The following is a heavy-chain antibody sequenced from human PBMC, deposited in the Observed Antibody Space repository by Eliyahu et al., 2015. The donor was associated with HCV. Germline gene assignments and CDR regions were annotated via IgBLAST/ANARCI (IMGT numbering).Heavy chain of an antibody. Sequence: QVQLVESGGGVVQPGRSLRLSCAASGFTFSSXGLHWVRQAPGKGLEWVAVIWYDGSNKYYADSVKGRFTISRDNSKNTLYLQMNSLRAEDTAVYYCATYCSSTSCYTGEDAFDIWGHGTMVTVSS. CDR1: GFTFSSXG. CDR3: ATYCSSTSCYTGEDAFDI. CDR2: IWYDGSNK. D-gene: IGHD2-2*02. V-gene: IGHV3-33*01. J-gene: IGHJ3*02.